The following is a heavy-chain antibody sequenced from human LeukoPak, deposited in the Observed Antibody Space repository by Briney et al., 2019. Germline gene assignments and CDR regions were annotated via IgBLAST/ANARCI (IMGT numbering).Heavy chain of an antibody. Sequence: SVKVSCKASGYTFTSYYMHWVRQAPGQGLEWMGGIIPIFGTANYAQKFQGRVTITADESTSTAYMELSSLRSEDTAVCYCARARIAAAGTGSDYWGQGTLVTVSS. CDR3: ARARIAAAGTGSDY. CDR1: GYTFTSYY. D-gene: IGHD6-13*01. V-gene: IGHV1-69*13. CDR2: IIPIFGTA. J-gene: IGHJ4*02.